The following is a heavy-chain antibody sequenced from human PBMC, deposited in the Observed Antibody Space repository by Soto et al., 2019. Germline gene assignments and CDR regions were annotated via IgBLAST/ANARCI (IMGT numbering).Heavy chain of an antibody. CDR3: ARVPGGSHDFWSGYYNWFDP. CDR2: ISSSSSYI. Sequence: GGSLRLSCAASGFTFSSYSMNWVRQAPGKGLEWVSSISSSSSYIYYADSVKGRFTISRDNAKNSLYLQMNSLRAEDTAVYYCARVPGGSHDFWSGYYNWFDPWGQGTLVTVSS. CDR1: GFTFSSYS. D-gene: IGHD3-3*01. V-gene: IGHV3-21*01. J-gene: IGHJ5*02.